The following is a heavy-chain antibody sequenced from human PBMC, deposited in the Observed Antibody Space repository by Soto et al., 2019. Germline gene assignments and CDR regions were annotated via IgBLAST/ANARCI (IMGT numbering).Heavy chain of an antibody. CDR3: ARGAGFSYASTWFDI. CDR2: IYYTGST. V-gene: IGHV4-61*03. Sequence: LSLTCTVSGASISGGTYYWTWIRQAPGKGLEWVGHIYYTGSTNYNPALNDRVTISVDTSKNHFSLQLTSVAAADTAVYYCARGAGFSYASTWFDIWGQGTLVTVSS. D-gene: IGHD5-18*01. J-gene: IGHJ5*02. CDR1: GASISGGTYY.